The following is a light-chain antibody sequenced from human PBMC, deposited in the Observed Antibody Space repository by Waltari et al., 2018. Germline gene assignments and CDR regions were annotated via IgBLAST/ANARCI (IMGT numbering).Light chain of an antibody. J-gene: IGKJ1*01. Sequence: DIVLTQSPATLSLSPGERATLSCRASQHINMNLAWYQQKPGQAPRLLFYGASTRESGVPARFSGSGSGTEFTLTISGLQSEDFGLYYCQHYNDWPPWTFGQGTRVE. CDR3: QHYNDWPPWT. CDR1: QHINMN. V-gene: IGKV3-15*01. CDR2: GAS.